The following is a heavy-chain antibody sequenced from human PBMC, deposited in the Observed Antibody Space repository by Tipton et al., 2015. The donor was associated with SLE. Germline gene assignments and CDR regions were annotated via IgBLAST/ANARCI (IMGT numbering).Heavy chain of an antibody. CDR1: GGSISSGSYY. CDR2: IYTSGST. Sequence: TLSLTCTVSGGSISSGSYYWSWIRQPAGKGLEWIGRIYTSGSTNYNPSLKSRVTISVDTSKNQFSLKLSSVTAADTAVYYCAIELLTGTSDAFDIWGQGTMVTVSS. V-gene: IGHV4-61*02. J-gene: IGHJ3*02. D-gene: IGHD1-7*01. CDR3: AIELLTGTSDAFDI.